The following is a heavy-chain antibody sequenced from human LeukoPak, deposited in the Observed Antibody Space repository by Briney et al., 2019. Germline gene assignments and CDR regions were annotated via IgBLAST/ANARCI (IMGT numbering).Heavy chain of an antibody. D-gene: IGHD5-24*01. CDR3: ARDRKDGYNPDAFDI. V-gene: IGHV1-46*01. CDR2: INPSGGST. J-gene: IGHJ3*02. CDR1: GYTFTSYY. Sequence: ASVKVSCKASGYTFTSYYMHWVRQAPGQGLEWMGIINPSGGSTSYAQKFQGRVTMTRDTSTSTVYMELSSLRSEDTAVYSCARDRKDGYNPDAFDIWGQGTMVTVSS.